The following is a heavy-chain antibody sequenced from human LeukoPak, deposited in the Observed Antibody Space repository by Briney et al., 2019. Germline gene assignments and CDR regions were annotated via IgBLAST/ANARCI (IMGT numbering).Heavy chain of an antibody. Sequence: GESLKISCKGSGYSFSSYWISWVRQMPGKGLEWIGVIYPGDSETRYSPSFQGQVTISADKSINTAYLQWSSLKASDSAMYYCVRQGYTSSEKDYWGQGTPVTVSS. CDR1: GYSFSSYW. CDR2: IYPGDSET. D-gene: IGHD6-13*01. J-gene: IGHJ4*02. V-gene: IGHV5-51*01. CDR3: VRQGYTSSEKDY.